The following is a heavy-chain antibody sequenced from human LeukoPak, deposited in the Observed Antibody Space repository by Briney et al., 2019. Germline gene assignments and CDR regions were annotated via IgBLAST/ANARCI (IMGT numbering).Heavy chain of an antibody. J-gene: IGHJ4*02. V-gene: IGHV3-48*03. CDR3: ALLAVASDFDY. CDR1: GFPFSVYE. CDR2: IVSSGSTI. Sequence: GRSLRLSCAVSGFPFSVYEMNWVRQAPGKGLEWVSNIVSSGSTIYYADSVKGRFSISSDNAKGSLYLQVNTLRVEDTAVYYCALLAVASDFDYWGQGALVTVSS. D-gene: IGHD6-19*01.